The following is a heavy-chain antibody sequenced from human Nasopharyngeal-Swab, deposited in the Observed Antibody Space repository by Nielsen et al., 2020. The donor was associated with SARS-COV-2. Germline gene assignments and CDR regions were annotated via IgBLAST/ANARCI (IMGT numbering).Heavy chain of an antibody. J-gene: IGHJ5*02. V-gene: IGHV4-39*01. CDR3: ARHDLNYDILTGYTLYWFDP. CDR2: IYYSGST. CDR1: GGSISSSSYY. Sequence: SETLSLTCTVSGGSISSSSYYWGRIRQPPGKGLEWIGSIYYSGSTYYNPSLKSRVTISVDTSKNQFSLKLSSVTAADTAVYYCARHDLNYDILTGYTLYWFDPWGQGTLVTVSS. D-gene: IGHD3-9*01.